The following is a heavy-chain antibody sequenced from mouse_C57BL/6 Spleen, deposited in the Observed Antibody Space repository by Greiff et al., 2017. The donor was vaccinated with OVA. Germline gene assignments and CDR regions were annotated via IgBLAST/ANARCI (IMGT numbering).Heavy chain of an antibody. CDR1: GYTFTSYW. Sequence: VQLQQPGAELVKPGASVKLSCKASGYTFTSYWMHWVKQRPGRGLEWIGRIDPNSGGTKYNEKFKSKATMTVDKPSSTAYLQLSILTSEDSAVYYCARPDYYSSRMDYAMGYWGQGTSVTVSS. J-gene: IGHJ4*01. CDR2: IDPNSGGT. V-gene: IGHV1-72*01. CDR3: ARPDYYSSRMDYAMGY. D-gene: IGHD1-1*01.